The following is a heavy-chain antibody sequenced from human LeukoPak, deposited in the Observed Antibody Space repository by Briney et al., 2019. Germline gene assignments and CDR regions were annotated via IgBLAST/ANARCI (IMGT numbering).Heavy chain of an antibody. CDR1: GFTFSDHY. V-gene: IGHV3-72*01. J-gene: IGHJ2*01. CDR2: TRNKANRYTA. D-gene: IGHD6-19*01. CDR3: ARDLTAVAGDWYFDL. Sequence: PGGSLRLTCAASGFTFSDHYMDWVRQAPGKGLEWVGRTRNKANRYTAEYAASVRGRFTISRDDSKNSMYLQMNSLKTEDTAVYYCARDLTAVAGDWYFDLWGRGTLVTVSS.